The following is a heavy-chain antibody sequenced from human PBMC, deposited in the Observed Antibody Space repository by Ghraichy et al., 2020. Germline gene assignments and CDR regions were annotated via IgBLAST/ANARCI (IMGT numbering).Heavy chain of an antibody. J-gene: IGHJ1*01. D-gene: IGHD3-10*02. V-gene: IGHV3-11*01. CDR1: GFPFSDYY. Sequence: LSLTCAASGFPFSDYYMAWVRQAPGKGLVWVAYISGSGSPIYYADSVKGRFTISRDNAKNSFYLQMNSLRAEDTAVYYCARDYVGHFHDWGQGTLVTVSS. CDR3: ARDYVGHFHD. CDR2: ISGSGSPI.